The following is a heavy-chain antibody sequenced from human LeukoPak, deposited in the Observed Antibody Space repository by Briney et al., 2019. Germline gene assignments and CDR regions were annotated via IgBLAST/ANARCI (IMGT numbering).Heavy chain of an antibody. D-gene: IGHD6-19*01. CDR2: IYYSGST. Sequence: PSETLSLTCTFSGGSISSYYWSWIRQPPGKGLEWIGYIYYSGSTNYNPSLKSRVTISVDTSKNQFSLKLSSVTAADTAVYYCARDLMAGFDYWGQGTLVSVSS. CDR1: GGSISSYY. J-gene: IGHJ4*02. V-gene: IGHV4-59*01. CDR3: ARDLMAGFDY.